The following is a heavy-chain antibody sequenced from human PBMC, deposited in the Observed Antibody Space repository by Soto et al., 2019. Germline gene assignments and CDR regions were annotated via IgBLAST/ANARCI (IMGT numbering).Heavy chain of an antibody. D-gene: IGHD4-4*01. CDR2: IWDDGSNN. CDR1: GFTFSRYC. CDR3: ARDNYKKFDY. J-gene: IGHJ4*02. V-gene: IGHV3-33*01. Sequence: GVSLRLSFAASGFTFSRYCMHWVRQAPGKGLEWVAVIWDDGSNNYYGDAVKGRFTISRDNSKNTLYLQMNSLRAGDTAVYYCARDNYKKFDYWGQGTLVTVSS.